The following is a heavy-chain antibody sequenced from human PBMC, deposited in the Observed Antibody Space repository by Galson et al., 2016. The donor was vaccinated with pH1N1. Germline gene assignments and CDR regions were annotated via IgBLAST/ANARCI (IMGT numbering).Heavy chain of an antibody. Sequence: SVKVSCKAPGDTFSNYGVSWVRQAPVQGLEWMGGLIPMFGTVNYVQKLQGRVTITAEESSSTDYMGLRRLTSEDTAVYYCVRSTGYNKVNGPFDVWGQGTLVIVSS. D-gene: IGHD1-14*01. CDR3: VRSTGYNKVNGPFDV. CDR2: LIPMFGTV. V-gene: IGHV1-69*13. J-gene: IGHJ3*01. CDR1: GDTFSNYG.